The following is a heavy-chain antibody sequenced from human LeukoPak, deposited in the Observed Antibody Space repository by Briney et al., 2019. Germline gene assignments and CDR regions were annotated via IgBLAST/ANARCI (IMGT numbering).Heavy chain of an antibody. D-gene: IGHD2-15*01. CDR2: ISSSSSYI. CDR3: ARAEDIVVVVAATPGDY. CDR1: GFTFSSYW. V-gene: IGHV3-21*01. Sequence: GGSLRLSCAASGFTFSSYWMSWVRQAPGKGLEWVSSISSSSSYIYYADSVKGRFTISRDNAKNSLYLQMNSLRAEDTAVYYCARAEDIVVVVAATPGDYWGQGTLVTVSS. J-gene: IGHJ4*02.